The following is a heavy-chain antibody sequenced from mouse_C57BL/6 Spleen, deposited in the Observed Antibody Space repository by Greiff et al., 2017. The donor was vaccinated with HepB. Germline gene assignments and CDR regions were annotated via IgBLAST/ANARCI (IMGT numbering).Heavy chain of an antibody. V-gene: IGHV3-8*01. CDR1: GYSITSDY. J-gene: IGHJ1*03. Sequence: EVKLEESGPGLAKPSQTLSLTCSVTGYSITSDYWNWIRKFPGNKLEYMGYISYSGSTYYIPSLKSRISITRDTSKNQYYLQLNSVTTEDTATYYGARYGITTVVATGGYFDVWGTGTTVTVSS. D-gene: IGHD1-1*01. CDR3: ARYGITTVVATGGYFDV. CDR2: ISYSGST.